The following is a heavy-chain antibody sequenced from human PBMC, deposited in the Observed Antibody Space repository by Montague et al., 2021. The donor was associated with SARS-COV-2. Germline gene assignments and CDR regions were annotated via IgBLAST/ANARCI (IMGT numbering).Heavy chain of an antibody. D-gene: IGHD1-7*01. Sequence: CAISGDSVSRNNPAWNWIRQSPSRGLEWLGRTYYGSSWNIDYAVSVKSRITISPDTSKNQFSLHLNSETPEDTAVYYCARGWNYAFDIWSQGTMVTVSS. CDR3: ARGWNYAFDI. CDR1: GDSVSRNNPA. V-gene: IGHV6-1*01. J-gene: IGHJ3*02. CDR2: TYYGSSWNI.